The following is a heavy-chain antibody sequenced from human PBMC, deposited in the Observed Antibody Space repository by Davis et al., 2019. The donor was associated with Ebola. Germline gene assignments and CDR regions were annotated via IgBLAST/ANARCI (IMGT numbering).Heavy chain of an antibody. Sequence: GESLKISCAASGFNFRSYGMNWVRQAPGKGLEWVSSISSSSSYIYYADSVKGRFTISRDNAKNSLYLQMNSLRAEDTAVYYCARGPDIVVVVAATNFDYWGQGTLVTVSS. D-gene: IGHD2-15*01. J-gene: IGHJ4*02. V-gene: IGHV3-21*01. CDR2: ISSSSSYI. CDR3: ARGPDIVVVVAATNFDY. CDR1: GFNFRSYG.